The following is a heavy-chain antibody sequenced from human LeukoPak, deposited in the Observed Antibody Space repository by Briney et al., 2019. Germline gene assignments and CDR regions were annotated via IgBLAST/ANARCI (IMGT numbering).Heavy chain of an antibody. J-gene: IGHJ6*03. CDR1: GFTFSSYA. CDR3: ARAVLDRRPYSYGYYYYMDV. CDR2: ISGSGGST. D-gene: IGHD5-18*01. Sequence: PGGSLRLSCAASGFTFSSYAMSWVRQAPGKGLEWVSAISGSGGSTYYADSVKGRFTISRDNAKNSLYLQMNSLRAEDTAVYYCARAVLDRRPYSYGYYYYMDVWGKGTTVTISS. V-gene: IGHV3-23*01.